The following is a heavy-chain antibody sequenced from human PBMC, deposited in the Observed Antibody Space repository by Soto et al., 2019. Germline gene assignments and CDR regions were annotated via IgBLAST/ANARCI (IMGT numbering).Heavy chain of an antibody. CDR3: VRDNNGPEY. V-gene: IGHV3-30*19. CDR2: IWYDGSIT. CDR1: GFTFSSYG. D-gene: IGHD2-8*01. Sequence: GGSMRLSCAASGFTFSSYGMHWVRQAPGKGLEWVAVIWYDGSITHYADSVKGRFTVSRDNSKSMMYLQMNGLRPEDTAIYYCVRDNNGPEYWGQGTLVTVSS. J-gene: IGHJ4*02.